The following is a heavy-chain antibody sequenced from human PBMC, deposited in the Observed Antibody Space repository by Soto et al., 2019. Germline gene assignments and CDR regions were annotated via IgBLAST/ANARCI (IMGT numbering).Heavy chain of an antibody. Sequence: QVQLQQWGAGLLKPSETLSLTCAVYGGSFSGYYWSWIRQPPGKGLEWIGEINHSGSTNYNPSLKSRVTISVDTSKNQFSLKLSSVTAADTAVYYCASSYYGSGSYYNVEDYWGQGTLVTVSS. CDR3: ASSYYGSGSYYNVEDY. V-gene: IGHV4-34*01. CDR1: GGSFSGYY. CDR2: INHSGST. D-gene: IGHD3-10*01. J-gene: IGHJ4*02.